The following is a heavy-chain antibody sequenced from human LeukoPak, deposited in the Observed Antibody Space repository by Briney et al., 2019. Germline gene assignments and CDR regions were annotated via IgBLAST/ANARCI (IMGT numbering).Heavy chain of an antibody. J-gene: IGHJ4*02. CDR1: GFTVSSNY. Sequence: GGSLRLSCAASGFTVSSNYMSWVRQAPGKGLEWVSVIYSGGSTYYADSVKGRFTISRHNSKNTLYLQMSSLRAEDTAVYYCARSPSYGPFDYWGQGTLVTVSS. D-gene: IGHD2-2*01. CDR2: IYSGGST. CDR3: ARSPSYGPFDY. V-gene: IGHV3-53*04.